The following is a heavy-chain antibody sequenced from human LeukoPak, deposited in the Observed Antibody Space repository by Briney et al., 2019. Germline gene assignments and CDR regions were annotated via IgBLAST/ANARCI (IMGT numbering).Heavy chain of an antibody. V-gene: IGHV4-59*01. CDR1: GGSISSYY. Sequence: SETLSLTCTVSGGSISSYYWSWIRQPPGKGLEWIGYIYYSGSTNYNPSLKSRVTISVDTSKNQFSLKLRSVPAADTAVYYCARSPIYGSGSYQVHHYYYYGMDVWGQGTTVTVSS. J-gene: IGHJ6*02. D-gene: IGHD3-10*01. CDR2: IYYSGST. CDR3: ARSPIYGSGSYQVHHYYYYGMDV.